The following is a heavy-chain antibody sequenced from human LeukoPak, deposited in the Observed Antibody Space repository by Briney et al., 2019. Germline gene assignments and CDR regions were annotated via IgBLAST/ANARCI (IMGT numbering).Heavy chain of an antibody. D-gene: IGHD2-15*01. J-gene: IGHJ4*02. CDR1: GFTFSSYE. V-gene: IGHV3-48*03. CDR3: AKSPVSSCRGSFCYPFDY. Sequence: PGGSLRLSCAASGFTFSSYEMNWVRQAPGKGLEWVSYISSSGSTIYYADSVKGRFTIPRGNAKNSLYLQMNTLRAEDTAVYFCAKSPVSSCRGSFCYPFDYWGQGNLVTVSS. CDR2: ISSSGSTI.